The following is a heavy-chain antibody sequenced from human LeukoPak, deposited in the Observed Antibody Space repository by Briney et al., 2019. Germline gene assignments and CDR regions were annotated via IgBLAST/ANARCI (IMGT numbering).Heavy chain of an antibody. Sequence: SETLSLTCTVSGGSISSYYWSWIRQPPGKGLEWIGYIYYSGSTNYNPSLKSRVTISVDTSKNQFSLKLSSVTAADTAVYYCARGGDSSWCFDPWGQATLVTVSS. CDR2: IYYSGST. CDR3: ARGGDSSWCFDP. CDR1: GGSISSYY. J-gene: IGHJ5*02. D-gene: IGHD6-13*01. V-gene: IGHV4-59*01.